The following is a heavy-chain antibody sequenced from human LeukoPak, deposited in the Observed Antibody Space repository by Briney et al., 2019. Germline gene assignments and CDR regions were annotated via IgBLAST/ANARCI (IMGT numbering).Heavy chain of an antibody. J-gene: IGHJ4*02. Sequence: PSETLSLTCTVSGGSISSSSYYWGWIRQPPGKGLEWIGSIYYSGSTYYNPSLKSRVTISVDTSKNQFSLKLSSVTAADTAVYYCARGYYDYVWGSYRPYHFDYWGQGTLVTVSS. CDR2: IYYSGST. V-gene: IGHV4-39*01. CDR3: ARGYYDYVWGSYRPYHFDY. D-gene: IGHD3-16*02. CDR1: GGSISSSSYY.